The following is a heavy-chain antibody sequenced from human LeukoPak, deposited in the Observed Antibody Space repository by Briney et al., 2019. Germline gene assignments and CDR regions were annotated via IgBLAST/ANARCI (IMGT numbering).Heavy chain of an antibody. CDR1: GFTFSNYG. CDR2: ISYDGSNK. V-gene: IGHV3-30*18. J-gene: IGHJ6*02. D-gene: IGHD3-10*02. CDR3: AKDLSSGSSIYGMDV. Sequence: GWSLRLSCAASGFTFSNYGMHWVRQAPGKGLEWVALISYDGSNKYYADSVRGRFTISRDNSKNTLYLQMNSLRAEDTAVYYCAKDLSSGSSIYGMDVWGQGTTVTVSS.